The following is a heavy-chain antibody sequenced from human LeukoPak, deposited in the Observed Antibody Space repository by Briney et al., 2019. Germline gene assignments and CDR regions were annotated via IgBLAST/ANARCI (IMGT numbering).Heavy chain of an antibody. CDR1: GYTFTSYG. D-gene: IGHD3-10*01. CDR2: ISAYNGNT. J-gene: IGHJ4*02. CDR3: ARGLIRSGNY. Sequence: ASVKVSCKASGYTFTSYGISWMRQAPGQGLEWMGWISAYNGNTDYPQKLQGRVTMTRDTSTSTVYMELSSLRSEDTAVYYCARGLIRSGNYWGQGTLVTVSS. V-gene: IGHV1-18*01.